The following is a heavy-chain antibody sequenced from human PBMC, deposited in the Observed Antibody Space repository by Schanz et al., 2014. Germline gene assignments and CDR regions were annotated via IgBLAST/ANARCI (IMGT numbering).Heavy chain of an antibody. CDR2: MNSKTGNT. D-gene: IGHD3-16*01. CDR1: GYTFTSYD. V-gene: IGHV1-8*02. Sequence: QVQLVQSGAEVRKPGASVKVSCEASGYTFTSYDINWVRQATGQGLEWMGWMNSKTGNTGYAQRLQGRDTMTRNTSITTAYLELSSLRSGDTAVYYCTKGRTFGRWGQGTLVTVSS. CDR3: TKGRTFGR. J-gene: IGHJ4*02.